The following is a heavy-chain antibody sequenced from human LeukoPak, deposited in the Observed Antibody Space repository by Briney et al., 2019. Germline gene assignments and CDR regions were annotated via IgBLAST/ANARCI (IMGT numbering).Heavy chain of an antibody. CDR1: GFTFSSYG. CDR2: IWFDGSNK. CDR3: ARGELNSLDF. J-gene: IGHJ4*02. Sequence: GGFLRLSCAASGFTFSSYGMHWVRQAPGKGLEWVAIIWFDGSNKFYADSVKGRFTISRDNSKNTLYVQMNSLRADDTAVYYCARGELNSLDFWGQGTLVTVSS. V-gene: IGHV3-33*08. D-gene: IGHD4-23*01.